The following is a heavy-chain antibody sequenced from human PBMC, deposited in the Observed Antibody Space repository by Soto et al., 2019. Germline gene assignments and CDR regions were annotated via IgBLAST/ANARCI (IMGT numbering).Heavy chain of an antibody. CDR3: AKYYDSSGYYSRPSYFDY. J-gene: IGHJ4*02. D-gene: IGHD3-22*01. CDR2: ISYNGGST. Sequence: LRLSCSASGFIFSSYVMHWVRQAPGKGLEYVSGISYNGGSTYYADSVKGRFTVSRDNSKNTLYLQMSSLRAEDTAVYYCAKYYDSSGYYSRPSYFDYWGQGTLVTVSS. CDR1: GFIFSSYV. V-gene: IGHV3-64D*06.